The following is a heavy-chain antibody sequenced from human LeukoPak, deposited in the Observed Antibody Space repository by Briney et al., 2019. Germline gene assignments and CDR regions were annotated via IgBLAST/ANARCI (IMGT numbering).Heavy chain of an antibody. V-gene: IGHV4-39*07. CDR2: IYYSGST. J-gene: IGHJ4*02. CDR3: ARGAPYNWNYFDY. D-gene: IGHD1-20*01. Sequence: SETLSLTCTVSGGSISSYYWSWIRQPPGKGLEWIGSIYYSGSTYYNPSLKSRVTISVDTSKNQFSLKLSSVTAADTAVYYCARGAPYNWNYFDYWGQGTLVTVSS. CDR1: GGSISSYY.